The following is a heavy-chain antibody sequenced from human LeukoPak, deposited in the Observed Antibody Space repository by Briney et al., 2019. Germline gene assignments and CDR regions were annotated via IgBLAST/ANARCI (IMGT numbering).Heavy chain of an antibody. D-gene: IGHD2-8*01. J-gene: IGHJ4*02. CDR1: GFPFSDFS. Sequence: TGGSLRLSCATSGFPFSDFSMSWVPQAQGKGLEWISTTNSGGSSTDYAESVKGRFTISRDNSKNTLYLQMSSLRVEDTAMYYCAKQSYARSLGEGGPGTLVTVSS. CDR2: TNSGGSST. V-gene: IGHV3-23*01. CDR3: AKQSYARSLGE.